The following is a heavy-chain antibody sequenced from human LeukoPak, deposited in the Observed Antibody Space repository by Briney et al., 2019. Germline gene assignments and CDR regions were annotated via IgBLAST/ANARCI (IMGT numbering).Heavy chain of an antibody. J-gene: IGHJ5*02. Sequence: ASVKVSCKASGDTFTSSGISWVRQAPGQGLEWMGWISAYNGNTKYAQKLQGRVTMTTDTSTSTAYMELRSLRSDDTAVYYCATVGQWLVLENWFDPWGQGTLVTVSS. CDR2: ISAYNGNT. D-gene: IGHD6-19*01. V-gene: IGHV1-18*01. CDR3: ATVGQWLVLENWFDP. CDR1: GDTFTSSG.